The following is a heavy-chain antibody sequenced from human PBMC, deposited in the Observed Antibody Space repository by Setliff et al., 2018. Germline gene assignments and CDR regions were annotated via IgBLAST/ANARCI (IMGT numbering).Heavy chain of an antibody. J-gene: IGHJ3*02. CDR3: ARQAVAGNDAFDI. Sequence: ASVKVSCKASGYTFTSYAMHWVRQAPGQRLEWMGWINAGNGNTKYSQKFQGRVTITRDTSASTAYMELSSLRSEDTAMYYCARQAVAGNDAFDIWGQGTMVTVSS. CDR1: GYTFTSYA. D-gene: IGHD6-19*01. CDR2: INAGNGNT. V-gene: IGHV1-3*01.